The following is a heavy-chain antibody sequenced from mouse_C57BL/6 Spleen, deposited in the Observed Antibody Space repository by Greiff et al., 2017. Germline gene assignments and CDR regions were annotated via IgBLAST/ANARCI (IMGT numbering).Heavy chain of an antibody. CDR3: AREGGYYGSSPWFAY. V-gene: IGHV1-76*01. J-gene: IGHJ3*01. D-gene: IGHD1-1*01. CDR1: GYTFTDYY. Sequence: VQLQESGAELVRPGASVKLSCKASGYTFTDYYINWVKQRPGQGLEWIARIYPGSGNTYYNEKFKGKATLTAEKSSSTAYMQLSSLTSEDSAVYFCAREGGYYGSSPWFAYWGQGTLVTVSA. CDR2: IYPGSGNT.